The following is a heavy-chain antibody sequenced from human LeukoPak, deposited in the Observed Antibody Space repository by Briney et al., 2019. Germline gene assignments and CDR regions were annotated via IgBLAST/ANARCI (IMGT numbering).Heavy chain of an antibody. D-gene: IGHD6-13*01. Sequence: SETLSLTCTVSGGSISTSNYYWGWIRQPPGKGLEWIGNIFYSGSTYYSPSLRSRVTISLDTSRNQFSLKLSSVTAADTAVYYCARLGGSWYNNWFDPWGQGTLVTVSS. CDR2: IFYSGST. CDR3: ARLGGSWYNNWFDP. CDR1: GGSISTSNYY. V-gene: IGHV4-39*07. J-gene: IGHJ5*02.